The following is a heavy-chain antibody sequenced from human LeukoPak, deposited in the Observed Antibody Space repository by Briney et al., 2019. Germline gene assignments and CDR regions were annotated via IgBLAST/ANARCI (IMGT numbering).Heavy chain of an antibody. CDR2: MNPNSGNT. D-gene: IGHD3-10*01. CDR3: ARGGSVYYYGSGSPDY. Sequence: ASVKVSCKAPGYTFTSYDINWVRQATGQGLEWKGWMNPNSGNTGYAQEFQGRVTMTRNTSISTAYMELSSLRSEDTAVYYCARGGSVYYYGSGSPDYWGQGTLVTVSS. CDR1: GYTFTSYD. V-gene: IGHV1-8*01. J-gene: IGHJ4*02.